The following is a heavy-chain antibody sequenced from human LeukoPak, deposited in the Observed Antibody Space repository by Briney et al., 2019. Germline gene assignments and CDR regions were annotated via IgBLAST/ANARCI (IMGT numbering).Heavy chain of an antibody. CDR2: IYYSGST. V-gene: IGHV4-59*01. CDR1: GGSISSYY. CDR3: ARAWRGSSSWSAADYYMDV. J-gene: IGHJ6*03. D-gene: IGHD6-13*01. Sequence: SETLSLTCTVSGGSISSYYWSWIRQPPGKGLEWIGYIYYSGSTNYNPSLKSRVTISVDTSKNQFSLKLSSVTAADTAVYYCARAWRGSSSWSAADYYMDVWGKGTTVTVSS.